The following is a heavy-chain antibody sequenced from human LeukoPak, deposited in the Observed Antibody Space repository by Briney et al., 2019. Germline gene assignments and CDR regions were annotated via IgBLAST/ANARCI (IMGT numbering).Heavy chain of an antibody. CDR3: ARDWGAAAGRIDY. V-gene: IGHV4-39*07. Sequence: PSETLSLTCTVSGGSISSSSYYWGWIRQPPGKGLEWIGSIYYSGSTYYNPSLKSRVTISVDTSKNQFSLKLSSVTAADTAVYYCARDWGAAAGRIDYWGQGTLVTVSS. J-gene: IGHJ4*02. CDR2: IYYSGST. CDR1: GGSISSSSYY. D-gene: IGHD6-13*01.